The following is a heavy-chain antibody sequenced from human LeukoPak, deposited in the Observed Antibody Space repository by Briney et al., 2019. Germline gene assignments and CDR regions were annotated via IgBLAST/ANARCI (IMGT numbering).Heavy chain of an antibody. D-gene: IGHD2-2*01. V-gene: IGHV4-39*07. CDR2: IYYSGST. J-gene: IGHJ4*02. CDR3: ARDLYGNQLLHAMNY. CDR1: GGSISSSSYY. Sequence: SETLSLTCTVSGGSISSSSYYWGWIRQPPGKGLEWIGSIYYSGSTFYNPSLKSRVTISVDRSKNQFSLKLSSVTAADTAVYYCARDLYGNQLLHAMNYWGQGTLVTVSS.